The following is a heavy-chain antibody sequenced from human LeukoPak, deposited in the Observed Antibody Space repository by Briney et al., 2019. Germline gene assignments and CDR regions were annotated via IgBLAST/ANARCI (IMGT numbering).Heavy chain of an antibody. CDR1: GFTFSSYG. Sequence: GGSLRLSCAALGFTFSSYGMHWVRQAPGKGLEWVAVIWYDGSNKYYADSVKGRFTISRDNSKNTLYLQMNSLRAEDTAVYYCARDVPAYYYDSSGYTDAFDIWGQGTMVTVSS. J-gene: IGHJ3*02. CDR2: IWYDGSNK. CDR3: ARDVPAYYYDSSGYTDAFDI. D-gene: IGHD3-22*01. V-gene: IGHV3-33*01.